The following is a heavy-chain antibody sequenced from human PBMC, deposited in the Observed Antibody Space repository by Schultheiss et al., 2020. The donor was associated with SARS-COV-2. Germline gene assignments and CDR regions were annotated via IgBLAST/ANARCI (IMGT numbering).Heavy chain of an antibody. J-gene: IGHJ6*02. Sequence: GGSLRLSCKGSGYSFTSYWIGWVRQMPGKGLEWMGRIDPSDSYTNYSPSFQGHVTISADKSISTAYLQWSSLKASDTAMYYCARSTGDYYYYGMDVWGQGTTVTVSS. CDR1: GYSFTSYW. CDR3: ARSTGDYYYYGMDV. V-gene: IGHV5-10-1*01. D-gene: IGHD3-10*01. CDR2: IDPSDSYT.